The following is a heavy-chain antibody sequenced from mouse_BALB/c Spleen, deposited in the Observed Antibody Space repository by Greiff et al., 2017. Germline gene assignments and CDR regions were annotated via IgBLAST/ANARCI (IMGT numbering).Heavy chain of an antibody. CDR3: ARYGSSYEGYFDY. CDR1: GISITTGNYR. J-gene: IGHJ2*01. V-gene: IGHV3-5*02. CDR2: IYYSGTI. D-gene: IGHD1-1*01. Sequence: EVKLVESGPGLVKPSQTVSLTCTVTGISITTGNYRWSWIRQFPGNKLEWIGYIYYSGTITYNPSLTSRTTITRDTSKNQFFLEMNSLTAEDTATYYCARYGSSYEGYFDYWGQGTTLTVSS.